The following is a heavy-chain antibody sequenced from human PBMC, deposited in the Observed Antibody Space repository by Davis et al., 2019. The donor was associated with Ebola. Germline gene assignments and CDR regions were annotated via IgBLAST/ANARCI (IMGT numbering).Heavy chain of an antibody. Sequence: MPGGSLRLSCTVSGGSISSSSYYWGWIRQPPGKGLEWIGSIYYSGSTYYNPSLKSRVTISVDTSKNQFSLKLSSVTAADTAVYYCASLLGGNYYDSSGYYKRTYYFDYWGQGTLVTVSS. CDR3: ASLLGGNYYDSSGYYKRTYYFDY. CDR1: GGSISSSSYY. V-gene: IGHV4-39*01. CDR2: IYYSGST. D-gene: IGHD3-22*01. J-gene: IGHJ4*02.